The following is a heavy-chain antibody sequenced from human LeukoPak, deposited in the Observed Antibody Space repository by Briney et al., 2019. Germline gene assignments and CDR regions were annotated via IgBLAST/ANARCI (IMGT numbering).Heavy chain of an antibody. CDR1: GGSISSGDYY. CDR2: IYYSGST. J-gene: IGHJ4*02. CDR3: ARGSGDYVFDY. V-gene: IGHV4-30-4*08. Sequence: SETLSLTCTVSGGSISSGDYYWSWIRQPPGKGLEWIGYIYYSGSTYYNPSLKSRVTISVDTSKNQFSLKLSSVTAADTAVYYCARGSGDYVFDYWGQGTLVTVSS. D-gene: IGHD4-17*01.